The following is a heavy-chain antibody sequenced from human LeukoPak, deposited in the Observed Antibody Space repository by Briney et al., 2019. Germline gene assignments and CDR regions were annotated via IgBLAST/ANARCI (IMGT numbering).Heavy chain of an antibody. CDR3: AREDSSSSLY. CDR1: GFTFSSYA. Sequence: PGRALRLSCAASGFTFSSYAMHWVRQAPGKGLEGVAVISYDGSNKYYADSVKGRFTISRDNSKNTLYLQMNSLRAEDTAVYYCAREDSSSSLYWGQGTLVTVSS. J-gene: IGHJ4*02. CDR2: ISYDGSNK. D-gene: IGHD6-6*01. V-gene: IGHV3-30*01.